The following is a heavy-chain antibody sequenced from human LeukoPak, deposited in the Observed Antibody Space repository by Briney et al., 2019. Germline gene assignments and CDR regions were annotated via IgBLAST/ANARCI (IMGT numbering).Heavy chain of an antibody. V-gene: IGHV4-31*03. Sequence: SSQTLSLTCTVSGDSISSGGYYWSWIRQHPGKGLEWIGYIYYNGNTYYSPSLKSRITMSVDTSKKQFSLKLSSVTAADTAVYFCVVNSSGYPYYGMDVWGQGTTVTVSS. CDR1: GDSISSGGYY. D-gene: IGHD3-22*01. CDR3: VVNSSGYPYYGMDV. CDR2: IYYNGNT. J-gene: IGHJ6*02.